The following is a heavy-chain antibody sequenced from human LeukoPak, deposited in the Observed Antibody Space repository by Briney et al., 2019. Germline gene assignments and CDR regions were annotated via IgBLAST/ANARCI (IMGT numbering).Heavy chain of an antibody. CDR1: GFTFSDYY. D-gene: IGHD3-22*01. Sequence: PGGSLRLSCAASGFTFSDYYMSWIRQAPGKGLEWVSVIYSGGSTYYADSVKGRFTISRDNSKNTLYLQMNSLRAEDTAVYYCARGPDYYDSSGSHDYWGQGTLVTVSS. J-gene: IGHJ4*02. V-gene: IGHV3-66*01. CDR2: IYSGGST. CDR3: ARGPDYYDSSGSHDY.